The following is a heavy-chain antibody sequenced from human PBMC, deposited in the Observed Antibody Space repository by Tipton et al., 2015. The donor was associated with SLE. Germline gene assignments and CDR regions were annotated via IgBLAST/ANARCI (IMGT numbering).Heavy chain of an antibody. CDR3: ARGSVVADDY. CDR2: FYYSGNA. CDR1: GGSISSHY. D-gene: IGHD2-15*01. Sequence: TLSLTCTVSGGSISSHYWTWIRQPPGKGLEWIGYFYYSGNAKYNPSLKRRVTISGDTSKNQFSLTLKYVTAADTAVYYCARGSVVADDYWGQGTLVTVSS. V-gene: IGHV4-59*11. J-gene: IGHJ4*02.